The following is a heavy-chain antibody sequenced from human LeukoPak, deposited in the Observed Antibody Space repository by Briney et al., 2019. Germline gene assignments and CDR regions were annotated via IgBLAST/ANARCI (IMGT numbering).Heavy chain of an antibody. D-gene: IGHD6-13*01. V-gene: IGHV3-30*18. J-gene: IGHJ4*02. Sequence: GGSLRLSCAASGFTFSSYWMNWARQAPGKGLEWVAVISYDGSNDSYADSVKGRFTISRDNSKNTLYLQMNSLRAEDTAVYYCVKRSAAGAGYYFDYWGQGTLVTVSS. CDR2: ISYDGSND. CDR1: GFTFSSYW. CDR3: VKRSAAGAGYYFDY.